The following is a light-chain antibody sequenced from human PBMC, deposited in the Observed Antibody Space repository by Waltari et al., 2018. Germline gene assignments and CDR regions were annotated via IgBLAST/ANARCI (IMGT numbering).Light chain of an antibody. CDR2: GAS. CDR3: LQDNSYPYT. CDR1: RGIRND. J-gene: IGKJ2*01. Sequence: DIHMTQSPSSLSASIGDRVTMTCRASRGIRNDVGWYQQKPGKAPKRLIFGASTLERGVPSSFTGRGTGTEFTLTISRLQPEDFASYFCLQDNSYPYTFGRGTKLEIK. V-gene: IGKV1-17*01.